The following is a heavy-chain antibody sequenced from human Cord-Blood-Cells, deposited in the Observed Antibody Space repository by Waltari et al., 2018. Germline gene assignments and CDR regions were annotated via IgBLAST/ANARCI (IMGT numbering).Heavy chain of an antibody. Sequence: QLQLQESGPGLVKPSETLSLTCTVSGGSISSSSYYWGWIRQPPGKGLEWIGSIYYSGSTCYTPSLKSRVTISVDTSKNQFSLKLSSVTAADTAVYYCARRGRPARGYFDYWGQGTLVTVSS. CDR2: IYYSGST. CDR1: GGSISSSSYY. V-gene: IGHV4-39*01. CDR3: ARRGRPARGYFDY. D-gene: IGHD3-10*01. J-gene: IGHJ4*02.